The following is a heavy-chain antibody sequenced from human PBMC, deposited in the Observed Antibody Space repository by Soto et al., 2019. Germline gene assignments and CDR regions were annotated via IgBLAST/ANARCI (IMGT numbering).Heavy chain of an antibody. Sequence: QVQLQESGPGLVKPSETLSLTCTVSGGSISSYYWSWIRQPPGKGLEWIGYIYYSGSTNYNPSLKSGVTISVDTAKNQFSLKLSSVTAADTAVYYCARGGRFGEVGDYWGQGTLVTVSS. CDR3: ARGGRFGEVGDY. CDR1: GGSISSYY. V-gene: IGHV4-59*01. J-gene: IGHJ4*02. CDR2: IYYSGST. D-gene: IGHD3-10*01.